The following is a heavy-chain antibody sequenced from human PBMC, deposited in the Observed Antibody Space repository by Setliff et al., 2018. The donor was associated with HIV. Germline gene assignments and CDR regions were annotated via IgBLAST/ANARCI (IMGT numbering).Heavy chain of an antibody. D-gene: IGHD3-3*01. Sequence: PSETLSLTCTVSGGSTSSTTYYWGWIRQPPGKGLEWIGYIYYTGSTYYNPSLKSRVTLSVDTSKNQFSLKLTSMTAADTSVYYCACRYYDLWSNYYTGIPYWGQGTLVTVSS. V-gene: IGHV4-39*01. J-gene: IGHJ4*02. CDR2: IYYTGST. CDR3: ACRYYDLWSNYYTGIPY. CDR1: GGSTSSTTYY.